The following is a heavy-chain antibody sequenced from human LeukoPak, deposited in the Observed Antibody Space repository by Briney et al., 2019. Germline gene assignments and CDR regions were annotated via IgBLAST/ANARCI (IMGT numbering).Heavy chain of an antibody. J-gene: IGHJ5*02. CDR1: GFTFDDYG. CDR3: ARKGRSGDYGRHWFDP. CDR2: INWNGGST. Sequence: GGSLRLSCAASGFTFDDYGMSWVRQAPGKGLEWVSGINWNGGSTGYADSVKGRFTISRDNAKNSLYLQMNSLRAEDTALYYCARKGRSGDYGRHWFDPWGQGTLVTVSS. D-gene: IGHD4-17*01. V-gene: IGHV3-20*04.